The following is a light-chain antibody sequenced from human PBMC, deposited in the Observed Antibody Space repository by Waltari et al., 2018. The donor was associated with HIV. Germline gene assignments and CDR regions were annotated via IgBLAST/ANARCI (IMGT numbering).Light chain of an antibody. CDR1: NIGSKS. CDR2: DDS. CDR3: QVWDTSSDHPGYV. V-gene: IGLV3-21*02. Sequence: SYVLTQPPSVSVAPGQTARITCGGNNIGSKSVHWYQQKPGQAPVLVVCDDSDRSSGIPERFSDSNSGNTATLTISRVEAGDEGDYYCQVWDTSSDHPGYVFGTGTKVTVL. J-gene: IGLJ1*01.